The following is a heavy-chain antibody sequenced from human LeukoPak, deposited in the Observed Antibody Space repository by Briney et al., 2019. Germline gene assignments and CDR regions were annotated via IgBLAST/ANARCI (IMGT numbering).Heavy chain of an antibody. Sequence: SETLSLTCAVSGYSISSGYYWGWIRQPPGKGLEWIGSIYHSGSTYYNPSLKSRVTISVDTSKNQFSLKLSSVTAADTAVYYCARHLIYYYYMDVWGKGTTVTVSS. CDR2: IYHSGST. CDR3: ARHLIYYYYMDV. V-gene: IGHV4-38-2*01. J-gene: IGHJ6*03. CDR1: GYSISSGYY.